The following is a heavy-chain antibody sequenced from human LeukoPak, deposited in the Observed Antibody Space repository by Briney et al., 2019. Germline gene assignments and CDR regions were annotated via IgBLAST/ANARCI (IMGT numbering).Heavy chain of an antibody. CDR1: GGSISSYF. D-gene: IGHD3-22*01. CDR2: IYTSGST. J-gene: IGHJ4*02. Sequence: SSETLSLTCTVSGGSISSYFCNWIRQSAGKGLEWIGHIYTSGSTNYNPSLKSRVTMSVDTSKNQFSLKLSSVTAADTAVYYCARETRDSIGYYCDYWGQGTLVTVSS. V-gene: IGHV4-4*07. CDR3: ARETRDSIGYYCDY.